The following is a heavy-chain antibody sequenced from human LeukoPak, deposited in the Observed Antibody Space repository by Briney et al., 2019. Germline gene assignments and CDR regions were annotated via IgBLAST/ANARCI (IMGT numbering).Heavy chain of an antibody. CDR1: GGSISSGGYY. J-gene: IGHJ3*02. CDR2: IYYSGST. CDR3: ASIGQQLVGAFDI. V-gene: IGHV4-31*03. Sequence: SQTLSLTCTVSGGSISSGGYYWSWIRQHPGKGLEWIGYIYYSGSTYYNPSLKSRVSISVDTSKNQFSLKLSSATAADTAVYYCASIGQQLVGAFDIWGQGTMVTVSS. D-gene: IGHD6-13*01.